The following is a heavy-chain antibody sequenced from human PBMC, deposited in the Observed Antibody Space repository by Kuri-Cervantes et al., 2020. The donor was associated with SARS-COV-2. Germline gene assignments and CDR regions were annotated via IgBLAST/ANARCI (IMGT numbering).Heavy chain of an antibody. CDR1: GFTFNNAW. V-gene: IGHV3-15*07. CDR2: IKTKTDGGTT. CDR3: TTDSDYGDYDY. J-gene: IGHJ4*02. Sequence: GGSLRLSCAASGFTFNNAWMNWVRQAPGKGLEWVGHIKTKTDGGTTDYAAPVKGRFTISRDDSKNTLYLQMNSLKTEDTAVYYCTTDSDYGDYDYWGQGTLVTVSS. D-gene: IGHD4-17*01.